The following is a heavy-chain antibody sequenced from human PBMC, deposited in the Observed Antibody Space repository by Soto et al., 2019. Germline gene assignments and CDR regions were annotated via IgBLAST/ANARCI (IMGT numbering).Heavy chain of an antibody. V-gene: IGHV4-59*01. CDR3: AVGELSLYYFDY. J-gene: IGHJ4*02. CDR2: IYYSGST. D-gene: IGHD3-16*02. CDR1: GGSISSYY. Sequence: SETLSLTCTVSGGSISSYYWSWIRQPPGKGLEWIGYIYYSGSTNYNPSLKSRVTISVDTSKNQFSLKLSSVTAADTAVYYCAVGELSLYYFDYWGQGTLVTVSS.